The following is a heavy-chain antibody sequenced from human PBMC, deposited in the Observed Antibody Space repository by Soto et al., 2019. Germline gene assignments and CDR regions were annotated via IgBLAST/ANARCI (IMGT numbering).Heavy chain of an antibody. CDR1: GFTFSSYA. CDR3: AKLLLAVAGTSGDY. D-gene: IGHD6-19*01. V-gene: IGHV3-23*01. Sequence: GGSLRLSCAASGFTFSSYAMSWVRQAPGKGLEWVSAISGSGGSTYYVDSVKGRFTISRDNSKNTLYLQMNSLRAEDTAVYYCAKLLLAVAGTSGDYWGQGTLVTVSS. J-gene: IGHJ4*02. CDR2: ISGSGGST.